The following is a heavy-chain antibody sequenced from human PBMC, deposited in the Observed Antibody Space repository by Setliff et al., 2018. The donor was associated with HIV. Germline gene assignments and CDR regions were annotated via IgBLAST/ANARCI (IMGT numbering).Heavy chain of an antibody. D-gene: IGHD3-3*01. CDR1: GFTFSFHA. Sequence: RLSCAASGFTFSFHAMTWVRQAPGKGLEWVSGISGSGDSTYYAESVKGRFAISRDNSKNTMFLQMNNLRAEDTAFYYCAKDYTPTFWEYNWFDLWGQGTLVTV. CDR3: AKDYTPTFWEYNWFDL. J-gene: IGHJ5*02. CDR2: ISGSGDST. V-gene: IGHV3-23*01.